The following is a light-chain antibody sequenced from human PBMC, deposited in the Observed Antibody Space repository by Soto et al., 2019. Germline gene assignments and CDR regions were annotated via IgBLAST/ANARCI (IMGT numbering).Light chain of an antibody. CDR1: QDISNY. V-gene: IGKV1-33*01. J-gene: IGKJ5*01. CDR3: QQYDNFPRAIN. Sequence: DIQMTQSPSSLSASVGDRVTIACQASQDISNYLHWYQQKPGKAPKLLIYDASNLETGVPSRFSRSGSGTDFTFTISSLQPEDIATYYCQQYDNFPRAINFGQGTRLELK. CDR2: DAS.